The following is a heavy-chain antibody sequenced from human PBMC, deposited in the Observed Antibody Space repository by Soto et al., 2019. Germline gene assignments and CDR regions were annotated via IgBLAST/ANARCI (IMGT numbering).Heavy chain of an antibody. CDR1: GYKFTAYW. J-gene: IGHJ4*02. CDR2: IYPGDFDT. D-gene: IGHD1-1*01. CDR3: ARRPQKAYDPIDY. V-gene: IGHV5-51*01. Sequence: GESLKISCMTSGYKFTAYWIAWVRQRPGKGLEWMGIIYPGDFDTRYSPSFEGQVTISVDRSTNTAHLQWSSLKASDTAIYYCARRPQKAYDPIDYWGQGTLVTVSS.